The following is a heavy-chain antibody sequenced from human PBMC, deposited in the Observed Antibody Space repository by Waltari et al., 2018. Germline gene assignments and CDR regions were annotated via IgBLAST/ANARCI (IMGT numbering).Heavy chain of an antibody. CDR2: IIPIFGTA. CDR1: GGNFSRYA. D-gene: IGHD7-27*01. Sequence: QVQLVQSGAEVKKPGSSGKVSCKASGGNFSRYAISWVRQAPGQGLEWMGRIIPIFGTANYAQKFQGRVTITADKSTSTAYMELSSLRSEDTTVYYCARDRDNWGSPHDYWGQGTLVTVSS. V-gene: IGHV1-69*08. CDR3: ARDRDNWGSPHDY. J-gene: IGHJ4*02.